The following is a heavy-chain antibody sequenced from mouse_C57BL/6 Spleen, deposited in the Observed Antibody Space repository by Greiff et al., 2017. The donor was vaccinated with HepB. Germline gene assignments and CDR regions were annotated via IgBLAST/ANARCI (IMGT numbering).Heavy chain of an antibody. CDR2: INYDGSST. V-gene: IGHV5-16*01. Sequence: EVKLVESEGGLVQPGRSMKLSCTASGFTFSDYYMAWVRQVPEKGLEWVANINYDGSSTYYLDSLKSRFIISRDNAKNILYLQMSSLKSEDTATYYCARRAYSNFYWYFDVWGTGTTVTVSS. D-gene: IGHD2-5*01. CDR1: GFTFSDYY. CDR3: ARRAYSNFYWYFDV. J-gene: IGHJ1*03.